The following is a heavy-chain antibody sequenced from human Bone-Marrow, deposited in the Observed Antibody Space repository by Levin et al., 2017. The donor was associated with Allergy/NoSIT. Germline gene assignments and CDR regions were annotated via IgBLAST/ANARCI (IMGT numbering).Heavy chain of an antibody. V-gene: IGHV3-53*01. CDR3: TKHWE. D-gene: IGHD1-26*01. J-gene: IGHJ4*02. CDR1: GFTVSNNY. Sequence: LSLTCAASGFTVSNNYMSWVRQAPGKGLEWVSVIYSGGNTYYADSVKGRFTISRDSSKNTLYLQMNSLRAEDTAVYYCTKHWEWGRGTLVTVSS. CDR2: IYSGGNT.